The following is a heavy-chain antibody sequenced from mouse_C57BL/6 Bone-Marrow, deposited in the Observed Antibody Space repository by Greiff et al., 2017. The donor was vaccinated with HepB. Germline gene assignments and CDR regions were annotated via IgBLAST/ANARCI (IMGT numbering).Heavy chain of an antibody. CDR1: GYTFTSYW. CDR3: ARRLRPIYFDY. V-gene: IGHV1-59*01. CDR2: IDPSDSYT. J-gene: IGHJ2*01. Sequence: QVQLQQPGAELVRPGTSVKLSCKASGYTFTSYWMHWVKQRPGQGLEWIGVIDPSDSYTNYNQKFKGKATLTVDTSSSTAYMQLSSLTSEDSAVYYCARRLRPIYFDYWGQGTTLTVSS.